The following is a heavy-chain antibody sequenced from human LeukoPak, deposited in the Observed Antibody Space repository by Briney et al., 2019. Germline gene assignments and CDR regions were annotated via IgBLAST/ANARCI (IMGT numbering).Heavy chain of an antibody. CDR1: GGTFISYA. Sequence: SVKVSCKASGGTFISYAISWVRQAPGQGIEWMGGIIPIFGTANYAQKFQGRVTITADESTSTAYMELSSLRSEDTAVYYCARAGRGSRIYGVPDFDYWGQGTLVTVSS. J-gene: IGHJ4*02. CDR2: IIPIFGTA. D-gene: IGHD4-17*01. CDR3: ARAGRGSRIYGVPDFDY. V-gene: IGHV1-69*13.